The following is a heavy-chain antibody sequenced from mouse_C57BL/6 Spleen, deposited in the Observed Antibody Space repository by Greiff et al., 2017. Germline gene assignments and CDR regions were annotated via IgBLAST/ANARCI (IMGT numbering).Heavy chain of an antibody. Sequence: EVQVVESGGGLVKPGGSLKLSCAASGFTFSDYGMHWVRQAPEKGLEWVAYISSGSSTIYYADTVKGRFTISRDNAKHTLFLQMTSLMSEDTAMYYCARPDYYDYGAMDYWGQGTSVTVSS. CDR2: ISSGSSTI. CDR1: GFTFSDYG. CDR3: ARPDYYDYGAMDY. D-gene: IGHD2-4*01. V-gene: IGHV5-17*01. J-gene: IGHJ4*01.